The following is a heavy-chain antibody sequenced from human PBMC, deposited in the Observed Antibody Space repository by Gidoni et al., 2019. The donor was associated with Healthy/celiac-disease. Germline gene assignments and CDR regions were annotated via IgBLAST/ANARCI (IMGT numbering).Heavy chain of an antibody. V-gene: IGHV1-69*06. CDR1: GGTFSSFA. CDR2: IIPIFGTA. D-gene: IGHD3-22*01. Sequence: VQLVQFGAAVKKPRSSVKVACKASGGTFSSFAISWVRQSPGQGLEWMGGIIPIFGTANYAQKFQGRVTITADKSTSTAYMELSSLRSEDTAVYYCARAHHYYDSSGYYYSWFDPWGQGTLVTVSS. J-gene: IGHJ5*02. CDR3: ARAHHYYDSSGYYYSWFDP.